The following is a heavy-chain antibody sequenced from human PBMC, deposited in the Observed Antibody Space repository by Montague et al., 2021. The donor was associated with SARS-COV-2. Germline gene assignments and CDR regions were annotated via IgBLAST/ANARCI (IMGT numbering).Heavy chain of an antibody. Sequence: SETLSLTCAVYGESFSGYYWSWIRQPPGKGLEWIGEINHSGSTNYNPSLKSRLTISVDTSKNQFSLKLSSVTAADTAVYYCARPSCSSTSCYGPLWYWGQGTLVPFAS. D-gene: IGHD2-2*01. CDR3: ARPSCSSTSCYGPLWY. CDR1: GESFSGYY. CDR2: INHSGST. J-gene: IGHJ4*02. V-gene: IGHV4-34*01.